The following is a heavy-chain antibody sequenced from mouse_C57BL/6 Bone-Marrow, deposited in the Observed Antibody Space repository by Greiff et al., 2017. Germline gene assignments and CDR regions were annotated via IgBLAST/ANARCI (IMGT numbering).Heavy chain of an antibody. CDR3: ARYDYDVAWFAY. V-gene: IGHV1-64*01. J-gene: IGHJ3*01. CDR2: IHPNSGST. CDR1: GYTFTSYW. D-gene: IGHD2-4*01. Sequence: VQLQQPGAELVKPGASVQLSCKASGYTFTSYWMHWVKQRPGQGLEWIGMIHPNSGSTNYNEKFKSKATLTVDKSSSTAYMQLSSLTSEDSAVYYCARYDYDVAWFAYWGQGTLVTVSA.